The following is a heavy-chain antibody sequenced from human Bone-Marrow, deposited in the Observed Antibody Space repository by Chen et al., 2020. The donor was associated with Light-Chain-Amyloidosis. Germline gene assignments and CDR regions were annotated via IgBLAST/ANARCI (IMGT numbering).Heavy chain of an antibody. CDR1: GGSISSYY. J-gene: IGHJ5*02. D-gene: IGHD3-10*01. V-gene: IGHV4-59*01. CDR3: ARERYYGSGKGWFDP. CDR2: IYYSGST. Sequence: QAQLQESGPGLVKPSETLSLTCTVSGGSISSYYWSWIRQPPGKGLEWIGYIYYSGSTNYNPALKRRVTISVDTSKNQFSLKLSSVTAADTAVYYCARERYYGSGKGWFDPWGQGTLVTVSS.